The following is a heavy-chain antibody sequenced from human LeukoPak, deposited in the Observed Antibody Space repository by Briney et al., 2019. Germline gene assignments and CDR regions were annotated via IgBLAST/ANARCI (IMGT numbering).Heavy chain of an antibody. CDR1: GFTFSRFE. Sequence: PGGSLTLSCVASGFTFSRFEMNWVRQAPGKGLEWVSYLSISGSSIYYADSVKGRSTISRDNAKNSLYLQMNSLRAEDTAVYYCARDPYDSSWGLCYFDYWGQGNLVALCS. J-gene: IGHJ4*02. V-gene: IGHV3-48*03. D-gene: IGHD3-22*01. CDR3: ARDPYDSSWGLCYFDY. CDR2: LSISGSSI.